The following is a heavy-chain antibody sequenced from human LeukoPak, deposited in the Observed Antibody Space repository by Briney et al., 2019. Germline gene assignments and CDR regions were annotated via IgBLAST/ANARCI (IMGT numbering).Heavy chain of an antibody. J-gene: IGHJ4*02. Sequence: GGSLRLSCAASGFTFSDYYMSWIRQAPGKGLEWVSYISSSGSTIYYADSVKGRFTISRDNSKNTLYLQMNSLRAEDTAVYYCAKKFDYYGSGTIWGQGTLVTVSS. CDR1: GFTFSDYY. CDR3: AKKFDYYGSGTI. V-gene: IGHV3-11*04. D-gene: IGHD3-10*01. CDR2: ISSSGSTI.